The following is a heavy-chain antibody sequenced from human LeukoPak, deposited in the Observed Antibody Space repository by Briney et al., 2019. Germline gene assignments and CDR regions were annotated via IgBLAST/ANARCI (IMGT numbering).Heavy chain of an antibody. CDR1: GYTFTSYA. J-gene: IGHJ4*02. CDR2: LNIGNGNT. V-gene: IGHV1-3*04. Sequence: ASVKVSCKASGYTFTSYAMHWVRQPPGQRLEWMGWLNIGNGNTKYLQEFHGRVIITRDTSASTAYMELSSLRSEDTAVYYCAVGYCSSTSCSFPFDYWGQGTLVTVSS. D-gene: IGHD2-2*01. CDR3: AVGYCSSTSCSFPFDY.